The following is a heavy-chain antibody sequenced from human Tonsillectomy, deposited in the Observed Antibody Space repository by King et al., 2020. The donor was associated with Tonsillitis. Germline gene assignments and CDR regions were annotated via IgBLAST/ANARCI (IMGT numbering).Heavy chain of an antibody. CDR3: ASLYTASDAFDI. J-gene: IGHJ3*02. CDR2: ISSNGGST. Sequence: EVQLVESGGGLVQPGGSLRLSCAASGFTFSSYAMHWVRQAPEKGLEYVSAISSNGGSTYYANSVKGRFTISRDNSKNTLYLQMGSLRAEDMAVYYCASLYTASDAFDIWGEGTMVTVSS. D-gene: IGHD5-18*01. V-gene: IGHV3-64*01. CDR1: GFTFSSYA.